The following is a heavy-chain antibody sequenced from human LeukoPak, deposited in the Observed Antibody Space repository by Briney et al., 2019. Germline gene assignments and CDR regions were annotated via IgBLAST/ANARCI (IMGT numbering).Heavy chain of an antibody. CDR3: ARTFSHHHYYYYGMDV. V-gene: IGHV4-31*03. Sequence: SQTLSLTCTVSGGSISSGGYYWSWIRQHPGKGLEWIGYIYYSGSTYYNPSLKSRVTISVDTSKNQFSLKLSPVTAADTAVYYCARTFSHHHYYYYGMDVWGQGTTVTVSS. CDR1: GGSISSGGYY. CDR2: IYYSGST. J-gene: IGHJ6*02.